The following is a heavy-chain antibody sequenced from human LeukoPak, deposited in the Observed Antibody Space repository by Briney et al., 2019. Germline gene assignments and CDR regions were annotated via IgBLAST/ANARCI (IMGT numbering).Heavy chain of an antibody. CDR2: VSYSGST. Sequence: SETLSLTCTVSGGSISSYYWSWIRQPPGKGLEWIGFVSYSGSTNYNPSFNGRVTISLDTSKSQFSLSLNSVTAADTAVYFCARGGASSRYFGYWGQGTLVTVSS. CDR3: ARGGASSRYFGY. CDR1: GGSISSYY. V-gene: IGHV4-59*01. J-gene: IGHJ4*02. D-gene: IGHD1-26*01.